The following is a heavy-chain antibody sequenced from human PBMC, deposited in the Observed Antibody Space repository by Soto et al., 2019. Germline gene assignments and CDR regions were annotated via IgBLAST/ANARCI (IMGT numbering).Heavy chain of an antibody. CDR1: GYRFTSYG. J-gene: IGHJ6*02. Sequence: GTSVKVSCKASGYRFTSYGISWVRQAPGQGLEWMGWISAYNGNTNYAQKLQGRVTMTTDTSTSTAYMELRSLRSDDTAVYYCARDEMFGTGYYSYYGLDRCGPVTTVTVPS. CDR2: ISAYNGNT. CDR3: ARDEMFGTGYYSYYGLDR. V-gene: IGHV1-18*04. D-gene: IGHD3-16*01.